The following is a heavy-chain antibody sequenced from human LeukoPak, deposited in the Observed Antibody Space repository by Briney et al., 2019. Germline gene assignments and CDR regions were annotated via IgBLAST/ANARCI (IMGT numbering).Heavy chain of an antibody. CDR2: ISTSSSYI. J-gene: IGHJ4*02. D-gene: IGHD5-12*01. CDR3: ARVEGNIVTTTEGYFDY. V-gene: IGHV3-21*01. Sequence: PGGSLRLSCAASVFTFSSYWMSWVRQAPGKGLEWVSSISTSSSYIYYADSMRGRFTISRDNAKNSLYLQMNSLRAEDTAVYYCARVEGNIVTTTEGYFDYWGQGTLVTVSS. CDR1: VFTFSSYW.